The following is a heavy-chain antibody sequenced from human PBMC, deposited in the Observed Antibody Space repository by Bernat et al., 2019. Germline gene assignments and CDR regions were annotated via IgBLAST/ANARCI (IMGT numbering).Heavy chain of an antibody. CDR2: ITYDGSNK. CDR3: AKEYYYGSGSYTYWYFDL. J-gene: IGHJ2*01. V-gene: IGHV3-30*18. Sequence: QVQLVESGGGVVQPGRYLRLSCAASGFTFSSYGMHWVRQAPGQGMEWVAVITYDGSNKYYADSVKGRFTISRDNSKNTLYLQMNSLRAEDTAVYYCAKEYYYGSGSYTYWYFDLWGRGTLVTVSS. CDR1: GFTFSSYG. D-gene: IGHD3-10*01.